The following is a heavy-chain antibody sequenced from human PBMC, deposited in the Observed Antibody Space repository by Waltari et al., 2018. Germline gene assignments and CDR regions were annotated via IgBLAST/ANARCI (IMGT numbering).Heavy chain of an antibody. J-gene: IGHJ4*02. D-gene: IGHD1-26*01. CDR3: AREAQWELLSGY. CDR2: INPTSGGT. V-gene: IGHV1-2*02. CDR1: GYTFTGYY. Sequence: QVQLVQSGAEVKKPGASVKVSCKAPGYTFTGYYMHSVRQAPGQGLEWMGWINPTSGGTNYAQKFQGRVTMTRDTSISTAYMELSRLRSDDTAVYYCAREAQWELLSGYWGQGTLVTVSS.